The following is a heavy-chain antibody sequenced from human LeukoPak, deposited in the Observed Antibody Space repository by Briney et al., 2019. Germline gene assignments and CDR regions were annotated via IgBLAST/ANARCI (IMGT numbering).Heavy chain of an antibody. CDR2: IYYSGST. CDR3: ARHQGLGSWYPRGWFDP. Sequence: SETLSLTCTVSGGSISSSSYYWGWIHQPPGKGLEWIGSIYYSGSTYYNPSLKSRVTISVDTSKNQFSLKLSSVTAADTAVYYCARHQGLGSWYPRGWFDPWGQGTLVTVSS. CDR1: GGSISSSSYY. V-gene: IGHV4-39*01. D-gene: IGHD6-13*01. J-gene: IGHJ5*02.